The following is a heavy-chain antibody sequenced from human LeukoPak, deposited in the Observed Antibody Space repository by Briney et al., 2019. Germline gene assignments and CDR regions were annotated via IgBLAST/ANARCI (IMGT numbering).Heavy chain of an antibody. Sequence: PSETLSLTCAVYGGSFSGYYWSWIRQPPGKGLEWIGEINHSGSTNYNPSLKSRVTISVDTSKNQFSLKLSSVTAADTAVYYCAXXXXPPXXXXXXRRXVGYYYGMDVWGQGTTVTVSS. CDR1: GGSFSGYY. D-gene: IGHD2-8*02. CDR3: AXXXXPPXXXXXXRRXVGYYYGMDV. CDR2: INHSGST. J-gene: IGHJ6*02. V-gene: IGHV4-34*01.